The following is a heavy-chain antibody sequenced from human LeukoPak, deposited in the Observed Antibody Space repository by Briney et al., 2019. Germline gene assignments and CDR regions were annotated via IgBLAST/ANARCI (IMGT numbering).Heavy chain of an antibody. CDR2: INHSGST. CDR3: ARTRFTYYYDSSGYDHPAEYFQH. Sequence: SETLSLTCAVYGGSFSGYYWSWIRQPPGKGLEWIGEINHSGSTNYNPSLKSRVTISVDTSKNQFSLKLSSVTAADTAVYYCARTRFTYYYDSSGYDHPAEYFQHWGQGTLVTVSS. J-gene: IGHJ1*01. D-gene: IGHD3-22*01. V-gene: IGHV4-34*01. CDR1: GGSFSGYY.